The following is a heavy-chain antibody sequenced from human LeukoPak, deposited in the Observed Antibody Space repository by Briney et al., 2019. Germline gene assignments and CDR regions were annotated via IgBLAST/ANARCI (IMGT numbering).Heavy chain of an antibody. CDR2: ISAYNGNT. CDR1: GYTFTSYG. Sequence: ASVKVSCKASGYTFTSYGISWVRQAPGQGLEWMGWISAYNGNTNYAQKLQGRVTMTTDTSTSTAYMELRSLRSDDTAVYYCARKDTGSGSYYIGFDPWGQGTLVTVSS. J-gene: IGHJ5*02. V-gene: IGHV1-18*01. CDR3: ARKDTGSGSYYIGFDP. D-gene: IGHD3-10*01.